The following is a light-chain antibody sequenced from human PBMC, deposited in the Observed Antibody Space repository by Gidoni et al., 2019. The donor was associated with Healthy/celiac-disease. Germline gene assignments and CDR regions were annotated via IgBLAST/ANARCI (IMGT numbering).Light chain of an antibody. Sequence: EIVLTQSPATLSLSPRERATLSCRASQSVSSYLAWYQQKPGQAPRLLIYDAPNRATGIPARFSGSGSGTDFTLTISSLEPEDFAVYYCQQRSNWPPLFTFGPGTKVDIK. CDR1: QSVSSY. CDR3: QQRSNWPPLFT. J-gene: IGKJ3*01. V-gene: IGKV3-11*01. CDR2: DAP.